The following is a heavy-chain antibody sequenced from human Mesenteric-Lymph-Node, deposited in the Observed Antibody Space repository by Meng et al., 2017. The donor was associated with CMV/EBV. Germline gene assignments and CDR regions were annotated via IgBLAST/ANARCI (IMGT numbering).Heavy chain of an antibody. V-gene: IGHV7-4-1*02. CDR2: ITTNPGHA. Sequence: ASVKVSCQASGYTFTRYSMNWVRQAPGQGLEWMGWITTNPGHATYAQGFTGRFVLSLDSSVSTAFLQISSLKAEDTAVYYCARGDNDYWGQGTLVTVSS. J-gene: IGHJ4*02. CDR1: GYTFTRYS. CDR3: ARGDNDY.